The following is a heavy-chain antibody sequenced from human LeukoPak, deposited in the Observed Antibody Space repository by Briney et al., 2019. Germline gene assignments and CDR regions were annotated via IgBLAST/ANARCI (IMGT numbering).Heavy chain of an antibody. D-gene: IGHD3-10*01. Sequence: PSETLSLTCAVYGGSFSGYYWSWIRQPPGKGLEWIGEINHSGSTNYNPSLKSRVTISVDTSKNQFSLKLSSVTAADTAVYYCARRCRITMVRGVRGYFDYWGQGTLVTVSS. CDR3: ARRCRITMVRGVRGYFDY. J-gene: IGHJ4*02. CDR2: INHSGST. CDR1: GGSFSGYY. V-gene: IGHV4-34*01.